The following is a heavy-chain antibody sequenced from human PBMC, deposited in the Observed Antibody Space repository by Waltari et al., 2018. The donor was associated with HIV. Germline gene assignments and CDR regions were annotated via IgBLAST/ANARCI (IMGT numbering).Heavy chain of an antibody. Sequence: QLQLQESGPGLVKPSETLSLTCTVSGGSISRSSYYWGWIRQPPGTGLEWIGSIYYSGTTDYHPSLKSRVTISVDTSKNQFSLKLSSVTASDTAVYYCARDTTYLDCSSTSCYSYYYYGMDVWGQGTTVTVSS. CDR1: GGSISRSSYY. CDR3: ARDTTYLDCSSTSCYSYYYYGMDV. D-gene: IGHD2-2*02. V-gene: IGHV4-39*07. CDR2: IYYSGTT. J-gene: IGHJ6*02.